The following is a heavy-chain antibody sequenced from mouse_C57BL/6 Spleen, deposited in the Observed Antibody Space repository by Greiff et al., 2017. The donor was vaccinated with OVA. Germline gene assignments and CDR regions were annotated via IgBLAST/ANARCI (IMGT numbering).Heavy chain of an antibody. V-gene: IGHV1-39*01. D-gene: IGHD3-1*01. CDR3: ARSGDPKEYAMDY. CDR2: INPNYGTT. CDR1: GYSFTDYN. J-gene: IGHJ4*01. Sequence: VHVKQSGPELVKPGASVKISCKASGYSFTDYNMNWVKQSNGKSLEWIGVINPNYGTTSYNQKFKGKATLTVDQSSSTAYMQLNSLTSEDSAVYYCARSGDPKEYAMDYWGQGTSVTVSS.